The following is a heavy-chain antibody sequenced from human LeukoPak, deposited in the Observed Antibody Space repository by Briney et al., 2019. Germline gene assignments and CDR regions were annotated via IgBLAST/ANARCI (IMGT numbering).Heavy chain of an antibody. Sequence: GSLRLSCAASGFSFSNYGMDWVRQAPGKGVEWVAVISYDGSNQYYADSVKGRFTISRDSFRNTVYLQMNSLRVDDTAVYYCAKVGKWQLLQYFFDYWGQGTLVTVSS. CDR2: ISYDGSNQ. J-gene: IGHJ4*02. CDR3: AKVGKWQLLQYFFDY. V-gene: IGHV3-30*18. D-gene: IGHD1-26*01. CDR1: GFSFSNYG.